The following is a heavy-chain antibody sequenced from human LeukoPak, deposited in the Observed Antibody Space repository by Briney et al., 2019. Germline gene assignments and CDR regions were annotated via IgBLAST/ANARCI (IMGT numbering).Heavy chain of an antibody. CDR3: ARDIGGTVEVATMNY. CDR2: IYRGDGT. Sequence: GGSLTLSCVASGFTGTSHYMSWVRQAPGKGLEWVSVIYRGDGTYYADSVKGRFTISRDNSRNTLYLQMNSLRAEDTAMYYCARDIGGTVEVATMNYRGQGTLVTVSS. J-gene: IGHJ4*02. CDR1: GFTGTSHY. D-gene: IGHD5-24*01. V-gene: IGHV3-66*01.